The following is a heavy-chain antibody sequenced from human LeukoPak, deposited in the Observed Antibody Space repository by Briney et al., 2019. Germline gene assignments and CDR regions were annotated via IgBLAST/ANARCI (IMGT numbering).Heavy chain of an antibody. D-gene: IGHD6-19*01. V-gene: IGHV1-2*02. Sequence: ASVKVSCKASGYTFPDYYMHSVRQAPGQGLEWMGWINPYSGGTNYTQKFQGRVTMTRDTSISTAYMELSRLRSDDTAVYYCARDRAESQWLVRYWFDPWGQGTLVTVSS. CDR1: GYTFPDYY. CDR2: INPYSGGT. CDR3: ARDRAESQWLVRYWFDP. J-gene: IGHJ5*02.